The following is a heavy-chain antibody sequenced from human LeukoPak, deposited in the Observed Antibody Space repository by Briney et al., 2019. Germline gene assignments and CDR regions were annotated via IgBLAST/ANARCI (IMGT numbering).Heavy chain of an antibody. D-gene: IGHD1-7*01. J-gene: IGHJ4*02. Sequence: PGGSLRLSCAASGFTFSSYAMSWVRQAPGKGLEWVSAISGTGGSTYYADSVKGRFTISRDNSKNTVYLQMSSLRDEDTALYYCAKEALRTFDYWGQGTLVTVSS. V-gene: IGHV3-23*01. CDR2: ISGTGGST. CDR1: GFTFSSYA. CDR3: AKEALRTFDY.